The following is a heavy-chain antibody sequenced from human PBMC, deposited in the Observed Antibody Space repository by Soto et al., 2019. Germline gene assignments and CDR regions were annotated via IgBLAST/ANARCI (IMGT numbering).Heavy chain of an antibody. V-gene: IGHV1-18*01. CDR3: ARASQGGVYYDFWSGYYGIIY. CDR1: GYTFTSYG. D-gene: IGHD3-3*01. CDR2: ISAYNGNT. Sequence: QVQLVQSGAEVKKPGASVKVSCKASGYTFTSYGISWVRQAPEQGLEWMGWISAYNGNTNYAQKLQGRVTMTTDTSTSTAYMELRSLRSDDTAVYYCARASQGGVYYDFWSGYYGIIYWGQGTLVTVSS. J-gene: IGHJ4*02.